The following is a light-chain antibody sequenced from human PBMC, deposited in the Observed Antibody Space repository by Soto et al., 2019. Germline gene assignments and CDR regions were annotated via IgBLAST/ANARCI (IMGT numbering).Light chain of an antibody. CDR1: QRILHTSRNSDD. J-gene: IGKJ5*01. V-gene: IGKV4-1*01. CDR3: QQYSSVPLT. Sequence: DIVMTQSPDSLAVSLGERATINCKSSQRILHTSRNSDDLGWYQQIAGRPPKLLFYGASTRQSGVSDRISASGSGTDFTLTINSVQAEDVAVYYCQQYSSVPLTFGQGTRLEIK. CDR2: GAS.